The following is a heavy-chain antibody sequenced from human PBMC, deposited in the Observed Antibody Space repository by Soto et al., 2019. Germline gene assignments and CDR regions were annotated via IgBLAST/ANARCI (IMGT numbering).Heavy chain of an antibody. V-gene: IGHV4-31*03. D-gene: IGHD3-9*01. J-gene: IGHJ6*03. CDR2: IYYSGST. Sequence: SETLSLTCTVSGGSISSGGYYWSWIRQHPGKGLEWIGYIYYSGSTYYNPSLKSRVTISVDTSKNQFSLKRSSVTAADTAVYYCARERGTYYDILTGYPGSNYYYYMDVWGKGTTVTVSS. CDR1: GGSISSGGYY. CDR3: ARERGTYYDILTGYPGSNYYYYMDV.